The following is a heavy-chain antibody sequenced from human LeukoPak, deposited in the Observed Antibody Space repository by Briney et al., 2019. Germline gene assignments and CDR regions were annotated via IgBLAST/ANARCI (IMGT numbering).Heavy chain of an antibody. V-gene: IGHV3-15*01. CDR1: GFTFSSSA. CDR2: IKSKTDGGTT. J-gene: IGHJ4*02. Sequence: GGSLRLSCAASGFTFSSSAMTWVRQAPGKGLEWVGRIKSKTDGGTTDYAAPVKGRFTISRDDSKNTLYLQMNSLKTEDTAVYYCTTDTRSYGLGYWGQGTLVTVSS. CDR3: TTDTRSYGLGY. D-gene: IGHD5-18*01.